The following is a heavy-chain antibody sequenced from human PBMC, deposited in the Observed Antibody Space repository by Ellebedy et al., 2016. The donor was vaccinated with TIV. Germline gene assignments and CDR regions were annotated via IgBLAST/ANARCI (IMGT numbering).Heavy chain of an antibody. CDR1: GGSISSGGYS. D-gene: IGHD3-10*01. CDR3: ARDQYGSGNIDY. J-gene: IGHJ4*02. V-gene: IGHV4-30-2*01. Sequence: SETLSLTXAVSGGSISSGGYSWSWIRQPPGKGLEWIGYIYHSGSTYYNPSLKSRVTISVDRSKNQFSLKLSSVTAADTAVYYCARDQYGSGNIDYWGQGTLVTVSS. CDR2: IYHSGST.